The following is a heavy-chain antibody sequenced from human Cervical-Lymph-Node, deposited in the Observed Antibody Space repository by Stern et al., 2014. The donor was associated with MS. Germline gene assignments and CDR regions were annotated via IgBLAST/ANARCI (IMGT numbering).Heavy chain of an antibody. CDR1: GYTFTDYY. CDR3: AREFDSGGWPLQYYYGMDV. CDR2: INPNSGGT. J-gene: IGHJ6*02. V-gene: IGHV1-2*06. D-gene: IGHD6-19*01. Sequence: VQLVESGAEVKKPGASVKVSCKASGYTFTDYYIHWVRQAPGQGLEWMGRINPNSGGTNYAQKVQGRVTMTRDTSISTAYMDLSRLRPDDTAVYYCAREFDSGGWPLQYYYGMDVWGQGTTVTVSS.